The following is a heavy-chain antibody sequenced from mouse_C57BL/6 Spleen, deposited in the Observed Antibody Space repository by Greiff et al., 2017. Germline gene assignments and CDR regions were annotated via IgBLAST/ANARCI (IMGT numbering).Heavy chain of an antibody. CDR3: TRDDDGFAY. D-gene: IGHD2-4*01. CDR2: IRLKSDNYAT. CDR1: GFTFSNYW. J-gene: IGHJ3*01. V-gene: IGHV6-3*01. Sequence: EVKLEESGGGLVQPGGSMKLSCVASGFTFSNYWMNWVRQSPEKGLEWVAQIRLKSDNYATHYAESVKGRFTISRDDSKSSVYLQMNNLRAEDTGIYYCTRDDDGFAYWGQGTLVTVSA.